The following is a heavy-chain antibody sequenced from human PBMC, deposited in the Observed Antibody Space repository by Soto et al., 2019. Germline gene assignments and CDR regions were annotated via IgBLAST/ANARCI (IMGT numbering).Heavy chain of an antibody. CDR3: ARVQYRHQDFASEP. J-gene: IGHJ6*04. D-gene: IGHD5-18*01. CDR1: GGSISSYY. V-gene: IGHV4-59*01. Sequence: PAETLSLTCTVSGGSISSYYWTWIRQPPGKGLEWIGYIYYSGSTNYNPSLKSRVTISVYTSKNQFSLKLSSVTAADTAVYYCARVQYRHQDFASEPWGKGNMVNVSA. CDR2: IYYSGST.